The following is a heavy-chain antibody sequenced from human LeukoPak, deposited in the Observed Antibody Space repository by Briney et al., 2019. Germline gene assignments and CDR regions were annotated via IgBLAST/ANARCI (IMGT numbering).Heavy chain of an antibody. Sequence: GASVKVSCKASGYTFTGYYMHWVRQAPGQGLEWMGWINPNSGGTNYAQKFQGRVTITADESTSTAYMELSSLRSEDTAVYYCARSGMGYYYYYYYMDVWGKGTTVTISS. D-gene: IGHD1-14*01. V-gene: IGHV1-2*02. CDR3: ARSGMGYYYYYYYMDV. CDR2: INPNSGGT. J-gene: IGHJ6*03. CDR1: GYTFTGYY.